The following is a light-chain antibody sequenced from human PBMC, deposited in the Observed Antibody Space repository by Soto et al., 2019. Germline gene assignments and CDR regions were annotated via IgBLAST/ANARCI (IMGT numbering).Light chain of an antibody. J-gene: IGKJ1*01. CDR1: QSVSSN. CDR2: GAS. V-gene: IGKV3-15*01. Sequence: EIVMTQSPATLSVSAGERATLSCRASQSVSSNLAWYQHKPGQAPRLLIYGASTRATGIPARFSGSRSGTEFTLTISSLQSEDFAVYYCQQYNNWPRTFGQGTKVEIK. CDR3: QQYNNWPRT.